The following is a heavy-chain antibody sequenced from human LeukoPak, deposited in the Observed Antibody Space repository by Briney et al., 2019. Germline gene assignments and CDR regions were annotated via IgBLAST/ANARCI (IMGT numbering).Heavy chain of an antibody. V-gene: IGHV4-39*07. CDR1: GGSLSSSIYY. J-gene: IGHJ4*02. Sequence: PSETLSLTCSVSGGSLSSSIYYWGWIRQPPGKGLEGIGSIYYSGSTYYNPSLKSRVTISVDTSKDQFSLKLSSVTAADTAVYYCGRVYDSEHYFDYWGQGTLVTVSS. CDR2: IYYSGST. D-gene: IGHD2-15*01. CDR3: GRVYDSEHYFDY.